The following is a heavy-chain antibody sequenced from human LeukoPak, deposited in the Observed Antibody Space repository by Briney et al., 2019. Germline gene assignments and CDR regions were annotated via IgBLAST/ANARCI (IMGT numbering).Heavy chain of an antibody. J-gene: IGHJ4*02. CDR2: FSGSGGST. Sequence: GGSLRLSCAASGFTFSSYAMSWVRQAPGKGLEWVSGFSGSGGSTYYADSVQGRFTISRDNSKNTLYLQTNSLRAEDTAVYYCAKPRSAESPFDYWGQGTLVTVSS. V-gene: IGHV3-23*01. CDR3: AKPRSAESPFDY. CDR1: GFTFSSYA. D-gene: IGHD3-3*01.